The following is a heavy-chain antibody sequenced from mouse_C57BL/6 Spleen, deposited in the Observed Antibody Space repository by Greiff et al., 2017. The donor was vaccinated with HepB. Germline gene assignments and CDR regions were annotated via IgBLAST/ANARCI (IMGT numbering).Heavy chain of an antibody. J-gene: IGHJ2*01. CDR2: IRNKANNHAT. D-gene: IGHD4-1*02. V-gene: IGHV6-6*01. CDR3: TRRSPQLGLDY. CDR1: GFTFSDAW. Sequence: EVQLVESGGGLVQPGGSMKLSCAASGFTFSDAWMDWVRQSPEKGLEWVAEIRNKANNHATYYAESVKGRFTISRDDSKSSVYLQMNSLRAEDTCIYYCTRRSPQLGLDYWGQGTTLTVSS.